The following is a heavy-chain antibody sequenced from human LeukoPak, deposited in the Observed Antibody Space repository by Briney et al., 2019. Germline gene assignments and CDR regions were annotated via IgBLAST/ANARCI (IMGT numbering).Heavy chain of an antibody. Sequence: GGSLRLSCAASGFTFDDYTMHWVRQAPGKGLEWVSLISWDGGSTYYADSVKGRFTISRDNSKNSLYLQMNSLRTEDTALYYCAKDMTVGTLSPPDYWGQGTLVTVSS. CDR1: GFTFDDYT. J-gene: IGHJ4*02. CDR3: AKDMTVGTLSPPDY. CDR2: ISWDGGST. D-gene: IGHD1-26*01. V-gene: IGHV3-43*01.